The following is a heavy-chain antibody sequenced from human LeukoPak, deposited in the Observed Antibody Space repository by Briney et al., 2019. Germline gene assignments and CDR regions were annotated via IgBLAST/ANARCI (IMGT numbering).Heavy chain of an antibody. CDR3: ARSVDPLGAFDI. CDR2: IYHSGST. J-gene: IGHJ3*02. V-gene: IGHV4-30-2*01. Sequence: LRLSCAASGFTFSSYSMNWVRQPPGKGLEWIGYIYHSGSTYYNPSLKSRVTISVDRSKNQFSLKLSSVTAADTAVYYCARSVDPLGAFDIWGQGTMVTVSS. D-gene: IGHD3-16*01. CDR1: GFTFSSYS.